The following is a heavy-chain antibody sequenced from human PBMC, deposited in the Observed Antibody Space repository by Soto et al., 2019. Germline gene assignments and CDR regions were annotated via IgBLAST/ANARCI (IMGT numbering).Heavy chain of an antibody. CDR1: GGSISSYY. J-gene: IGHJ4*02. D-gene: IGHD2-2*01. Sequence: SETLSLTCTVSGGSISSYYWSWIRQPPGKGLEWIGYIYYSGSTNYNPSLKSRVTISVDTSKNQFSLKLSSVTAADTAVYYCARVLACSSTSCYPQFDYWGQGTLVTVSS. CDR3: ARVLACSSTSCYPQFDY. V-gene: IGHV4-59*01. CDR2: IYYSGST.